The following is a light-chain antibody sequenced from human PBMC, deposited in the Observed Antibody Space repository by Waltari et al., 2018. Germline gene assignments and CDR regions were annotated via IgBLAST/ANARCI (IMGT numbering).Light chain of an antibody. V-gene: IGLV2-14*01. J-gene: IGLJ2*01. CDR1: SSDVGVYNY. Sequence: QSALTQPASVSGSPGQSITISCTGPSSDVGVYNYVSWYQQHPGKAPKLMIYHVSNRPSGVSNRFSGSKSGNTASLTISGLQAEDEADYYCSSYTSSSTLDVVFGGGTKLTVL. CDR3: SSYTSSSTLDVV. CDR2: HVS.